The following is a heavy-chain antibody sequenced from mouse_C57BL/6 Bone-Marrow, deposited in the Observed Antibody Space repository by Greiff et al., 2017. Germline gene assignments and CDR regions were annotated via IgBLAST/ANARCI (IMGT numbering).Heavy chain of an antibody. D-gene: IGHD1-1*01. Sequence: VHLQQPGAELVKPGASVKMSCKASGYTFTSYWITWVKQRPGQGLEWIGDIYPGSGSTNYNEKFKSKATLTVDTSSSTAYMQLSSLTSEDSAVYYCAIYYYGIYWYFDVWGTGTTVTVSS. CDR1: GYTFTSYW. J-gene: IGHJ1*03. V-gene: IGHV1-55*01. CDR3: AIYYYGIYWYFDV. CDR2: IYPGSGST.